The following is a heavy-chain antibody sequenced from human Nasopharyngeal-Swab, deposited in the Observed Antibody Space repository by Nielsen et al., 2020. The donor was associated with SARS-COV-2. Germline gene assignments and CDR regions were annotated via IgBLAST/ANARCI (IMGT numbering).Heavy chain of an antibody. CDR1: GGSVSSGSYY. V-gene: IGHV4-61*01. CDR3: ARAGAAMIFGVVITFDY. CDR2: IYYSGST. J-gene: IGHJ4*02. Sequence: SETLSLTCTVSGGSVSSGSYYWSWIRQPPGKGLEWIGYIYYSGSTNYNPSLKTRVTISVDTSKNQFSLKLSSVTAADTAVYYCARAGAAMIFGVVITFDYWGQGTLVTVSS. D-gene: IGHD3-3*01.